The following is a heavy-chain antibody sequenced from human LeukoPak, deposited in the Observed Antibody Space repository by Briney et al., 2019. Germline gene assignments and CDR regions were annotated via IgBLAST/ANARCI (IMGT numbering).Heavy chain of an antibody. V-gene: IGHV3-21*01. D-gene: IGHD2-2*01. CDR1: GFTFSSYS. CDR3: ARSLIVVVPDGGPNWFDP. CDR2: ISSSSSYI. J-gene: IGHJ5*02. Sequence: PGGSLRPSCATSGFTFSSYSMNWVRQAPVKGLEWVSSISSSSSYIYYADSVKGRFTISRDNAKNSLYLQMNSLRAEDTAVYYCARSLIVVVPDGGPNWFDPWGQGTLVTVSS.